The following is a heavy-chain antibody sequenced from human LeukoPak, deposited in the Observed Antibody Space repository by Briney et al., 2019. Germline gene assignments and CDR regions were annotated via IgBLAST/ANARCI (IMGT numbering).Heavy chain of an antibody. CDR1: GGSISSYY. CDR3: AREAYYGGYAAFDI. D-gene: IGHD4-17*01. V-gene: IGHV4-59*01. J-gene: IGHJ3*02. CDR2: IYYSGST. Sequence: SETLSLTCTVSGGSISSYYWSWIRQPPGKGLEWIGYIYYSGSTNYNPSLKSRVTISVDTSKNQFSLKLSSVTAADTAVYYCAREAYYGGYAAFDIWGQGTMVTVSS.